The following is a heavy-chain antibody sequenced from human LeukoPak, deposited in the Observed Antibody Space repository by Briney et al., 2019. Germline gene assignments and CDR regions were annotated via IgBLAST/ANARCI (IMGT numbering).Heavy chain of an antibody. CDR1: GDSVSSNSAA. CDR3: ARVEVDSSSWYEDYYYYGMDV. CDR2: TYYRSKWYN. Sequence: SQTLSLTCAISGDSVSSNSAAWNWIRQSPSRGLEWLGRTYYRSKWYNDYVVSVKSRITINPDTSKNQFSLQLNSVTPEDTAVYYCARVEVDSSSWYEDYYYYGMDVWGQGTTVTVSS. D-gene: IGHD6-13*01. V-gene: IGHV6-1*01. J-gene: IGHJ6*02.